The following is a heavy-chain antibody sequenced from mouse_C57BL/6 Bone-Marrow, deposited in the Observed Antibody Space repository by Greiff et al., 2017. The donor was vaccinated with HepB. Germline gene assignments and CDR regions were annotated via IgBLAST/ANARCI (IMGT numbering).Heavy chain of an antibody. CDR1: GFTFSDYG. D-gene: IGHD2-5*01. CDR3: AKGGSNYEGDY. CDR2: ISSGSSTI. Sequence: EVNVVESGGGLVKPGGSLKLSCAASGFTFSDYGMHWVRQAPEKGLEWVAYISSGSSTIYYADTVKGRFTISRDNAKNTLFLQMTSLRSEDTAMYYCAKGGSNYEGDYWGQGTSVTVSS. V-gene: IGHV5-17*01. J-gene: IGHJ4*01.